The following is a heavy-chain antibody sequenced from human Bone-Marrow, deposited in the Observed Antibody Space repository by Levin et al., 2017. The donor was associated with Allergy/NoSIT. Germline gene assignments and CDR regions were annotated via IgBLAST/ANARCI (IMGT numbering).Heavy chain of an antibody. CDR1: GGSISSYY. J-gene: IGHJ6*03. Sequence: SETLSLTCTVSGGSISSYYWSWIRQPPGKGLEWIGYIYYSGSTNYNPSLKSRVTISVDTSKNQFSLKLSSVTAADTAVYYCARELSYYDFWKGGNYYYMDVWGKGTTVTVSS. D-gene: IGHD3-3*01. V-gene: IGHV4-59*01. CDR3: ARELSYYDFWKGGNYYYMDV. CDR2: IYYSGST.